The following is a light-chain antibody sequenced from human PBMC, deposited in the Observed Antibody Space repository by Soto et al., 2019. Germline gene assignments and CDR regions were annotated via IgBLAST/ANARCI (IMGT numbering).Light chain of an antibody. J-gene: IGKJ4*01. CDR3: QQYGSSPLT. Sequence: EIVLTQSPGTLSLSPGERATLSCRASQSVRSTYLAWYQQKPGQAPRLRIYGASSRATGIPGRFSGSGSATDFTLTISRLEAEDFAVYYCQQYGSSPLTFGGGTKVEVK. V-gene: IGKV3-20*01. CDR1: QSVRSTY. CDR2: GAS.